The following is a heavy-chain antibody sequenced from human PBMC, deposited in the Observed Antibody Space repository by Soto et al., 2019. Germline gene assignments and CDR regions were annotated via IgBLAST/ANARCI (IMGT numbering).Heavy chain of an antibody. J-gene: IGHJ4*02. V-gene: IGHV4-4*02. CDR3: ARVLSSSSWLDY. CDR2: IYHSGST. D-gene: IGHD6-13*01. Sequence: QVQLQESGPGLVKPSGTLSLTCAVSGGSISSSNWWSWVRQPPGKGLEWIGEIYHSGSTNYNPSPKRRXXLXVXXSKNQCSLKLSSVTAADTAVYYCARVLSSSSWLDYWGQGTLVTVSS. CDR1: GGSISSSNW.